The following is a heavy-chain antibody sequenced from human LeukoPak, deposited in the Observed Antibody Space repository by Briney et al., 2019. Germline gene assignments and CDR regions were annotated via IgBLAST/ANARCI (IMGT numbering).Heavy chain of an antibody. CDR1: GFTVSRNY. CDR2: IYSGGRT. V-gene: IGHV3-66*01. D-gene: IGHD6-13*01. J-gene: IGHJ4*02. CDR3: ARAGPSSSLHQFDY. Sequence: PGGSLRLSCAASGFTVSRNYMSWVRQAPGKGLEWVSVIYSGGRTYYADSVKGGFTISRDNSKNTLYLQMNRLRAEDTAVYYCARAGPSSSLHQFDYWGQGTLVTVSS.